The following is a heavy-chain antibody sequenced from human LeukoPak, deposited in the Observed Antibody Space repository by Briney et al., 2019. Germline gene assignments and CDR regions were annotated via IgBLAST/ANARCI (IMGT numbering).Heavy chain of an antibody. CDR2: IYYSGST. J-gene: IGHJ3*02. D-gene: IGHD6-19*01. Sequence: SETLSFTCTVSGGSISSYYWSWIRQPPGKGLEWIGYIYYSGSTNYNPSLKSRVTISVDTSKNQFSLKLSSVTAADTAVYYCARHLKEGYSSGWFAFDIWGQGTMVTVSS. V-gene: IGHV4-59*08. CDR3: ARHLKEGYSSGWFAFDI. CDR1: GGSISSYY.